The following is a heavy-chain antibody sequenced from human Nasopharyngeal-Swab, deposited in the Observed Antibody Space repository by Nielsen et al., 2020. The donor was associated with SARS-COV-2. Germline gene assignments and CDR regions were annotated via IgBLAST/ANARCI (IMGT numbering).Heavy chain of an antibody. J-gene: IGHJ6*02. V-gene: IGHV1-46*01. CDR2: INPSGGST. CDR3: ARDSSIAAPYYYYGMDV. CDR1: GYTFTSYY. D-gene: IGHD6-6*01. Sequence: ASVKVSCKASGYTFTSYYMHWVRQAPGQGLEWMGIINPSGGSTSYAQKFQGRVTMTRDTSTSTVYMELSSLRSEDTAVYYCARDSSIAAPYYYYGMDVWGQGTTVTVSS.